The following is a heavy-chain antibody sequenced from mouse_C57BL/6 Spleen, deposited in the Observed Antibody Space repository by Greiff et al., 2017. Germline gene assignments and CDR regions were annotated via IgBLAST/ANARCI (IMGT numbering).Heavy chain of an antibody. CDR2: IYPGDGDT. CDR1: GYAFSSSW. V-gene: IGHV1-82*01. J-gene: IGHJ3*01. Sequence: QVQLQQSGPELVKPGASVKISCKASGYAFSSSWMNWVKQRPGKGLECIGRIYPGDGDTNYNGKFKGKATLTADKSSSTAYMQLSSLTSEDSAVYFCARVAGDGYYFAYWGQGTLVTVSA. CDR3: ARVAGDGYYFAY. D-gene: IGHD2-3*01.